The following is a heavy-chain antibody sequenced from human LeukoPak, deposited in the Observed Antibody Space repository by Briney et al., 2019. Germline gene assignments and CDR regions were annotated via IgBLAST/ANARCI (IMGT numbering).Heavy chain of an antibody. V-gene: IGHV1-8*01. Sequence: ASVKVSCKASGYTFTSFDMNWVRQATGQGLEWMGWMNPNSGNTGYAQKFQGRVTMTRDTSITTAYMELNSLTSDDTAVYFCARSAEHCNNGVCFTDYYMDVWGKGTTVTVSS. CDR1: GYTFTSFD. CDR3: ARSAEHCNNGVCFTDYYMDV. D-gene: IGHD2-8*01. CDR2: MNPNSGNT. J-gene: IGHJ6*03.